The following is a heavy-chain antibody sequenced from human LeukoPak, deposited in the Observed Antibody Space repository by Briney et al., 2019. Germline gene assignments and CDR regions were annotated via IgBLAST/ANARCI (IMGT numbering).Heavy chain of an antibody. D-gene: IGHD3-10*01. J-gene: IGHJ4*02. CDR2: INHSGST. CDR3: ARGYDSGSYYRH. CDR1: GGSFSGYY. Sequence: SETLSLTCGVYGGSFSGYYWSWIRQPPGKGLEWIGEINHSGSTNYNSSLKSRVTISVDTSKNLFSLRLSFVTAADTAVYYCARGYDSGSYYRHWSQGTLVTVSS. V-gene: IGHV4-34*01.